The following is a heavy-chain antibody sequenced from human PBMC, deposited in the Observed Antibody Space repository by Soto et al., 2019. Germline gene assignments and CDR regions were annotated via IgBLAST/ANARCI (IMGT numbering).Heavy chain of an antibody. CDR1: GFTFSDPA. J-gene: IGHJ3*01. Sequence: EVQLVEAGGGLVQPGGSLKLSCAASGFTFSDPAIHWVRQASGTGLDWVGRIRSKGNNYDTEYSESVKGRFVISRVESLNAAYLQLVSLKTEDTAVYYCARQVYYDQWSVEVTLDVWGQATMCAVPS. CDR3: ARQVYYDQWSVEVTLDV. V-gene: IGHV3-73*02. D-gene: IGHD3-3*01. CDR2: IRSKGNNYDT.